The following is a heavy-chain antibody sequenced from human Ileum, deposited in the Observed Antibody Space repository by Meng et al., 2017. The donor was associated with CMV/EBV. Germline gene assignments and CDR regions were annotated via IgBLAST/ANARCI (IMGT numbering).Heavy chain of an antibody. CDR3: ASSSGWGDPVYNY. CDR2: INPSVGSK. V-gene: IGHV1-46*01. D-gene: IGHD2-21*01. Sequence: VKLGQAGAEVNKAGPPVKVSCEESGYTFTSNYMDWVRRAPRRGLESMGIINPSVGSKSYEQKFQGRVPMTRDTSTSTVYMERSSLRSEDTAVYYCASSSGWGDPVYNYWGQGTLVTVSS. CDR1: GYTFTSNY. J-gene: IGHJ4*02.